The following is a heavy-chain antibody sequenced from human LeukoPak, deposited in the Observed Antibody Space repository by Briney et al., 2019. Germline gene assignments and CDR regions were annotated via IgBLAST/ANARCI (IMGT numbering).Heavy chain of an antibody. CDR2: IYHSGST. Sequence: SQTLSLTCTVSGGSISGYYWGWIRQPPGKGLEWIGSIYHSGSTYYNPSLKSRVTISVDTSKNQFSLKLSSVTAADTAVYYCASRWELPSGDAFDIWGQGTMVTVSS. CDR3: ASRWELPSGDAFDI. CDR1: GGSISGYY. D-gene: IGHD1-26*01. V-gene: IGHV4-38-2*02. J-gene: IGHJ3*02.